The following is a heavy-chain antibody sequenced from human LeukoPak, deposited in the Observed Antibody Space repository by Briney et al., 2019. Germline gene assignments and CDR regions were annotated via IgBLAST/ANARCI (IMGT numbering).Heavy chain of an antibody. CDR1: GYTFTNYA. D-gene: IGHD3-22*01. CDR2: ISVYSDDT. CDR3: AREADSSGYFFRPDY. V-gene: IGHV1-18*01. Sequence: ASVKVSCKASGYTFTNYAISWVRQAPGQGLEWMGWISVYSDDTKSAQNLQGRITMTKDTSTSTAYMELRSLRSDDTAVYYCAREADSSGYFFRPDYWDQGTLVTVSS. J-gene: IGHJ4*02.